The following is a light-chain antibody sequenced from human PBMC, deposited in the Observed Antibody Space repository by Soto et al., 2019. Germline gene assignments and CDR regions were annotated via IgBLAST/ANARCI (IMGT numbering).Light chain of an antibody. V-gene: IGKV3-20*01. CDR3: QQYGSSPRT. CDR2: GAS. CDR1: QSVSSNY. Sequence: ENVLTQSPGTLSLSPGERATLSCRASQSVSSNYLAWYQHKPGQAPRLLIYGASSRATGIPDRFSGSGSGTDFTLTISRLEPDDFAVYYCQQYGSSPRTFGQGTKVEIK. J-gene: IGKJ1*01.